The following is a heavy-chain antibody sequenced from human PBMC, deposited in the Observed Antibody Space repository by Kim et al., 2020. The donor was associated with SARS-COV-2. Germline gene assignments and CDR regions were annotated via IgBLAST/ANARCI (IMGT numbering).Heavy chain of an antibody. D-gene: IGHD2-2*01. V-gene: IGHV3-7*01. J-gene: IGHJ4*02. Sequence: DGSEKNCVDSVRGRFTISRDNAEKSLYLQMDSLRAEDTAVYYCASLKYDYWGRGALVTVSS. CDR2: DGSEK. CDR3: ASLKYDY.